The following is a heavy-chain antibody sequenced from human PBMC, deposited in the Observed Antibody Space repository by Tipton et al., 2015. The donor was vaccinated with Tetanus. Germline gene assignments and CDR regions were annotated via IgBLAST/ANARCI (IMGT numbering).Heavy chain of an antibody. D-gene: IGHD1-1*01. Sequence: LRLSCTVSGGSVNDGRFYWTWIRQPPGKALEWVAHIYYSGSATYNPSVASRATVSIDMSKNQFSLRLTSATAADTAVYYCARDRTTGPTGRYYAMDVWGQGTTVTVSS. CDR2: IYYSGSA. V-gene: IGHV4-61*01. CDR1: GGSVNDGRFY. CDR3: ARDRTTGPTGRYYAMDV. J-gene: IGHJ6*01.